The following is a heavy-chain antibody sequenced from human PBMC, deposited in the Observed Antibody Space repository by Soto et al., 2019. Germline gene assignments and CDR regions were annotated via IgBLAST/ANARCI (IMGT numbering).Heavy chain of an antibody. CDR2: IIPILGIA. Sequence: QVQLVQSAAEVKKPGSSVKVSCKASGGTFSSYTISWVRQAPGQGLEWTGRIIPILGIANYAQKFQGRVTITADISTSTAYMELSSLRSEDTAVYYCASCSGYDDFGPISGYYGMDVWGQGTTVTVSS. V-gene: IGHV1-69*02. CDR3: ASCSGYDDFGPISGYYGMDV. J-gene: IGHJ6*02. D-gene: IGHD5-12*01. CDR1: GGTFSSYT.